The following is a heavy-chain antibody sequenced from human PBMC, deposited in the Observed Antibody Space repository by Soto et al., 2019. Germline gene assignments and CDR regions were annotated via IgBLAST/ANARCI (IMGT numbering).Heavy chain of an antibody. CDR3: ARDHGSYPNT. D-gene: IGHD3-16*02. V-gene: IGHV4-59*01. Sequence: SETLSLTCNVSGGAITSDFWSWIRQPPGKGLEWIGCVYYSGAADYNPSLKPRVTISIATSKTQFSLRLASATAADTGVYYCARDHGSYPNTWGQGILVTVSS. CDR2: VYYSGAA. J-gene: IGHJ1*01. CDR1: GGAITSDF.